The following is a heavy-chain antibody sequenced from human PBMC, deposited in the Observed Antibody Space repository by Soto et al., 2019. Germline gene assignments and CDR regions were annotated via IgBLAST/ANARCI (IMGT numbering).Heavy chain of an antibody. CDR3: ARSDSSGKTRYYFDH. Sequence: QVQLQESGPGLVKPSQTLSLTCTVSGGSISSGSYYWSWIRQHPGKGLEWIGYIYSTESTNYNPSLKIRLSISVDMSASQFSLKLSSVTVADTAVYYCARSDSSGKTRYYFDHWGQGTLVTVSS. V-gene: IGHV4-31*03. CDR1: GGSISSGSYY. CDR2: IYSTEST. J-gene: IGHJ4*02. D-gene: IGHD3-22*01.